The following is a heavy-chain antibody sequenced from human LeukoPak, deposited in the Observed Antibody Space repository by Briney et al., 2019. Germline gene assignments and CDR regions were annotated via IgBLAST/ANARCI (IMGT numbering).Heavy chain of an antibody. CDR3: ARMAAAGTYYYYYGMDV. V-gene: IGHV5-51*01. D-gene: IGHD6-13*01. CDR2: IYPGDSDT. J-gene: IGHJ6*02. CDR1: GYRFTSYW. Sequence: GESLKISCKGSGYRFTSYWIGWVRQMPGKGLEWMGIIYPGDSDTRYSPSFQGQVTISADKSISTAYLQWSSLKASDTAMYYCARMAAAGTYYYYYGMDVWGQGTTVTVSS.